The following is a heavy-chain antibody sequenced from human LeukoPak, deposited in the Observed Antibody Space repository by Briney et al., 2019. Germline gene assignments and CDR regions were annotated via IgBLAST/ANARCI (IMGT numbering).Heavy chain of an antibody. Sequence: SVKVSCKASGGAFSSYAISWVRQAPGQGLEWMGGIIPIFGTANYAQKFQGRVTITADKSTSTAYMELSSLRSEDTAVYYCAQTSLGYCSGGSCYPHYWGQGTLVTVSS. CDR2: IIPIFGTA. CDR3: AQTSLGYCSGGSCYPHY. J-gene: IGHJ4*02. D-gene: IGHD2-15*01. CDR1: GGAFSSYA. V-gene: IGHV1-69*06.